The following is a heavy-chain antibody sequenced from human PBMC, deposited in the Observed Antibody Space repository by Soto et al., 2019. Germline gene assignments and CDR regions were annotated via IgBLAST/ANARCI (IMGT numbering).Heavy chain of an antibody. Sequence: GCLRLSCAASGFTISSNYMSWVRQAPGKGLEWVSVIYSGGSTYYADSVKGRFTISRDNSKNTLYLQMNSLRAEDTAVYYCERDTPHYDSSGYYLNWGQGTLVTVSS. CDR3: ERDTPHYDSSGYYLN. V-gene: IGHV3-53*01. J-gene: IGHJ4*02. CDR2: IYSGGST. D-gene: IGHD3-22*01. CDR1: GFTISSNY.